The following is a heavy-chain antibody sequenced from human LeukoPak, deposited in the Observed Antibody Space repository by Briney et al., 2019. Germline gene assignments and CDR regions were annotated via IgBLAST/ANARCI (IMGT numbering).Heavy chain of an antibody. J-gene: IGHJ4*02. V-gene: IGHV3-30-3*01. CDR1: GFTFSSYA. CDR3: GGNWN. D-gene: IGHD1-1*01. CDR2: ISYDGSNK. Sequence: GRSLRLSCAASGFTFSSYAMHWVRQAPGKGLEWVAVISYDGSNKYYADSVKGRFTISRDNSKNTLHLQMNSLRAEDTAIYFCGGNWNWGQGTLVTVSS.